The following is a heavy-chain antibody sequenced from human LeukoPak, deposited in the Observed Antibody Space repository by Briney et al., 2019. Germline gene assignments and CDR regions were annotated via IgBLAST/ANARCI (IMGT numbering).Heavy chain of an antibody. CDR3: ARDLLEWYFDY. Sequence: GGSLTLSCEASGLTISSTYMSWVRQTPGKGLEWVSVIYSGGSTYYADSVKGRFTISRDNSKNTLYLQMNSLRAEDTAVYYCARDLLEWYFDYWGQGTLVTVSS. V-gene: IGHV3-66*01. D-gene: IGHD3-3*01. J-gene: IGHJ4*02. CDR2: IYSGGST. CDR1: GLTISSTY.